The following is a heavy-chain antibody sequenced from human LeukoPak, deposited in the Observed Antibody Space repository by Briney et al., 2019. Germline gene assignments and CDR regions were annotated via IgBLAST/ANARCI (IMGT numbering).Heavy chain of an antibody. CDR3: ARHSDSSGWYSNYGMDV. Sequence: KASETLSLTCTVSGGSIRSYYWTWIRQPPGKGLEWIGFIYYSGSTNYNPSLKSRVTISVDTSKNQFSLKLSSVTAADTAVYYCARHSDSSGWYSNYGMDVWGQGTTVTVSS. V-gene: IGHV4-59*08. J-gene: IGHJ6*02. CDR2: IYYSGST. D-gene: IGHD6-19*01. CDR1: GGSIRSYY.